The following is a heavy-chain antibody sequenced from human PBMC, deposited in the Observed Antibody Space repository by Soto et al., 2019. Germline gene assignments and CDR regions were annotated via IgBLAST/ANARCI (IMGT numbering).Heavy chain of an antibody. CDR2: IWNDGSNK. D-gene: IGHD4-4*01. CDR3: ARAPYGNEYYFEY. Sequence: GGSLRLSCAASGFTFSSYGMHWVRQAPGRGLEWVALIWNDGSNKYYADSVKGRFTISRDNSKNTLYLQMNSLRAEDTAVYFCARAPYGNEYYFEYWGQGTMVTVSS. V-gene: IGHV3-33*01. CDR1: GFTFSSYG. J-gene: IGHJ4*02.